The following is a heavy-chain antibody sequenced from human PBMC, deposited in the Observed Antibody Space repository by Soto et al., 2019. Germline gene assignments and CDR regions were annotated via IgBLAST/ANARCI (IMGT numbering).Heavy chain of an antibody. J-gene: IGHJ4*02. CDR1: GFTFSDYA. CDR2: VSHDGRNT. D-gene: IGHD6-19*01. Sequence: VQLVESGGGVVQPGRSLRLSCAASGFTFSDYAMHWVRQAPGKGLEWVAVVSHDGRNTHYADSVKGRFTISRDSSKHTVSREMTSLRAEETAVYYCAKGGRQWLVTSDFNYWAQGALVTVSS. CDR3: AKGGRQWLVTSDFNY. V-gene: IGHV3-30*18.